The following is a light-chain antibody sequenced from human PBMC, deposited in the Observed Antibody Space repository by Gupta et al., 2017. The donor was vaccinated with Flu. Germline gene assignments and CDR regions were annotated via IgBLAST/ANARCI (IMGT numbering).Light chain of an antibody. CDR2: ASS. CDR3: HQWAGEHPTKH. Sequence: DIVLTQSPVTLSLSPGERATLSCRASQTLASAYLAWYQQKPGQPPRLLISASSRRANGVTDRFSGDGDGTDVNLTISGREPDDFAVYYCHQWAGEHPTKHFGRGTKLEVK. V-gene: IGKV3-20*01. CDR1: QTLASAY. J-gene: IGKJ2*01.